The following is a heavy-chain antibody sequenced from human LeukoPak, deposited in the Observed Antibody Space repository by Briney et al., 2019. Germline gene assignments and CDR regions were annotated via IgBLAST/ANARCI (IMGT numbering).Heavy chain of an antibody. J-gene: IGHJ4*02. CDR2: ISTSGYTI. CDR1: GFTFRDYY. Sequence: GGSLRLSCAASGFTFRDYYMSWIRQAPGKGLEWVSYISTSGYTIYYADSVKGRFTVSRDNAQNSLYLQMNSLRAEDTAVYYCASTSRTIFGVVISTFDYWGQGTLVTVSS. D-gene: IGHD3-3*01. V-gene: IGHV3-11*01. CDR3: ASTSRTIFGVVISTFDY.